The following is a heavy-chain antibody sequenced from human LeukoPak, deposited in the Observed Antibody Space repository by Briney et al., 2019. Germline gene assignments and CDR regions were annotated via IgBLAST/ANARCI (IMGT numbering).Heavy chain of an antibody. CDR1: GYSISRGYH. CDR2: IHHSGST. V-gene: IGHV4-38-2*01. J-gene: IGHJ4*02. CDR3: ARRQDGHDY. Sequence: SETLSLTCAVSGYSISRGYHWGWIRQPPGKGLEWIGSIHHSGSTYYNSSLKSRVTISVDTSKNQFSLKLSTVTAADTAVYYCARRQDGHDYWGQGTLVTVSS.